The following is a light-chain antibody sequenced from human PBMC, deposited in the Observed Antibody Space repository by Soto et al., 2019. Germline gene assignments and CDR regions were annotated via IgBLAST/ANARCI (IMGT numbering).Light chain of an antibody. J-gene: IGKJ4*01. Sequence: IVLTQSPATLSLSPGERATLSCRASQSVSSYLAWYQQKPGQAPRLLIYDASSRATGIPARFSGSGSGTDFTLTISRLEHEDFAVYYCQQRSTWPAFGGGTQVEIK. V-gene: IGKV3-11*01. CDR1: QSVSSY. CDR3: QQRSTWPA. CDR2: DAS.